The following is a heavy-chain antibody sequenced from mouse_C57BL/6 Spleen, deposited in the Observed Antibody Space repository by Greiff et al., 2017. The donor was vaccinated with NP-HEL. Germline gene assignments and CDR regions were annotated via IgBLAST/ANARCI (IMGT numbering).Heavy chain of an antibody. J-gene: IGHJ2*01. CDR3: APSITTVVATCFDY. Sequence: QVQLQQPGAELVKPGASVKVSCKASGYTFTSYWMHWVKQRPGQGLEWIGRIHPSDSDTNYNQKFKGKATLTVDNSSSTAYMQRSSLTSEDAAVYDCAPSITTVVATCFDYWGQGTTLTVSA. D-gene: IGHD1-1*01. CDR1: GYTFTSYW. CDR2: IHPSDSDT. V-gene: IGHV1-74*01.